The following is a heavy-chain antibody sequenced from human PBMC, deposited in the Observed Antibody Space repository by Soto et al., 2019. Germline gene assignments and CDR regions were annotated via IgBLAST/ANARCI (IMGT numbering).Heavy chain of an antibody. V-gene: IGHV3-23*01. CDR3: AKDPLWFGELLSPIFDY. CDR2: ISGSGGST. CDR1: GFTFNSYA. J-gene: IGHJ4*02. Sequence: PGGSLRLSCAASGFTFNSYAMSWVRQAPGKGLEWVSAISGSGGSTYYADSVKGRFTISRDNSKNTLYLQMNSLRAEDTAVYYCAKDPLWFGELLSPIFDYWGQGTLVTVSS. D-gene: IGHD3-10*01.